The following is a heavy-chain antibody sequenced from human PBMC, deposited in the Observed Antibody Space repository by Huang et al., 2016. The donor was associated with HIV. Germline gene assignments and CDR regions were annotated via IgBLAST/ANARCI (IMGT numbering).Heavy chain of an antibody. CDR1: GFTVSSHY. V-gene: IGHV3-53*01. J-gene: IGHJ4*02. CDR2: IPIGGST. CDR3: AREGQAQGYRMGSWDY. D-gene: IGHD3-16*02. Sequence: EVQLVESGGGLIEPVESLRLSYAASGFTVSSHYMSWVRQAPGKGPEWVSAIPIGGSTYYRDSVNGRLTNTRDNSKNTRYRQMSSLRVEDTAIYYCAREGQAQGYRMGSWDYWGQGTLVAVSS.